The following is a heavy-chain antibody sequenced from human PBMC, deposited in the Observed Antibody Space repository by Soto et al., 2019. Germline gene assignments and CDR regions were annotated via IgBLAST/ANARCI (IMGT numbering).Heavy chain of an antibody. CDR2: IIPIFGTA. V-gene: IGHV1-69*13. Sequence: SVKVSCKASGGTFSSYAISWVRQAPGQGLEWMGGIIPIFGTANYAQKFQGRVTITADESTSTAYMELSSLRSEDTAVYYCARDRGWNGPYYYYYGMDVWGQGTTVTVSS. D-gene: IGHD3-3*01. CDR1: GGTFSSYA. J-gene: IGHJ6*02. CDR3: ARDRGWNGPYYYYYGMDV.